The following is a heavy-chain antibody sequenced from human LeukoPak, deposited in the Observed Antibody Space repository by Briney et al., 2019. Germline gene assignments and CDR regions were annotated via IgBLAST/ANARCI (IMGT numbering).Heavy chain of an antibody. V-gene: IGHV3-23*01. CDR1: GFTFSSYA. CDR3: ARDRGGFDY. CDR2: ISGSTVST. D-gene: IGHD1-26*01. Sequence: SGGSLRLSCAASGFTFSSYAMSWVRQALGKGLEWVSTISGSTVSTYYAGSVKGRFTISRDNSKNTLDLQMNSLRAEDTAVYYCARDRGGFDYWGQGTLVTVSS. J-gene: IGHJ4*02.